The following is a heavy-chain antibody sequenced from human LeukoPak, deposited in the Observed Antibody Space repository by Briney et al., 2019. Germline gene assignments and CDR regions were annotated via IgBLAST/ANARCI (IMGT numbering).Heavy chain of an antibody. Sequence: GGSLRLSCAASGFTVSSNYMSWVRQAPGKGLEWVSVNYSGGSTYYADSVKGRFTISRDNSKNTLYLQMNSLRAEDTAVYYCARSATIAAAYDYWGQGTLVTVSS. CDR1: GFTVSSNY. D-gene: IGHD6-13*01. J-gene: IGHJ4*02. CDR2: NYSGGST. V-gene: IGHV3-53*01. CDR3: ARSATIAAAYDY.